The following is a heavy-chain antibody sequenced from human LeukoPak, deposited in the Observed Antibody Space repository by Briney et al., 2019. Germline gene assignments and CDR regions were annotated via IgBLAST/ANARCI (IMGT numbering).Heavy chain of an antibody. Sequence: PGGTLRLSCAASGFTFSSYGMSWVRQAPGKGLEWVADINQDGSEKYCVDSVKGRFTISRDNAKNSLYLQMNSLRAEDTAVYYCARGVDTTMAPADYWGQGTLVTVSS. CDR2: INQDGSEK. V-gene: IGHV3-7*04. CDR1: GFTFSSYG. D-gene: IGHD5-18*01. CDR3: ARGVDTTMAPADY. J-gene: IGHJ4*02.